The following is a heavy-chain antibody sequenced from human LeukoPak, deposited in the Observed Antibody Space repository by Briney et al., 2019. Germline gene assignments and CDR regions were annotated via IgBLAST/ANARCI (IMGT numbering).Heavy chain of an antibody. CDR1: GGSISSYY. CDR2: IYYSGST. J-gene: IGHJ1*01. D-gene: IGHD3-3*01. V-gene: IGHV4-59*12. Sequence: SETLSLTCTVSGGSISSYYWSWIRQPPGKGLEWIGSIYYSGSTYYNPSLKSRVTISVDTSKNQFSLKLSSVTAADTAVYYCARANFWSGYYFYFQHWGQGTLVTVSS. CDR3: ARANFWSGYYFYFQH.